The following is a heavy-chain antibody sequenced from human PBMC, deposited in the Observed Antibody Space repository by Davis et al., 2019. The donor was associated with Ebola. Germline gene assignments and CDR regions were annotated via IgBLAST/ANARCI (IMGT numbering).Heavy chain of an antibody. J-gene: IGHJ4*02. CDR2: IGGSDGST. V-gene: IGHV3-23*01. CDR1: GFTFSSYA. CDR3: AKGGDYKHYFDY. D-gene: IGHD4-17*01. Sequence: GESLKISCEGTGFTFSSYAMSWVRQAPGKGLEWVSGIGGSDGSTYYADSVKGRFTISRDNSKNTLYLQMNSLRAEDTAVYYCAKGGDYKHYFDYWGQGTLVTVSS.